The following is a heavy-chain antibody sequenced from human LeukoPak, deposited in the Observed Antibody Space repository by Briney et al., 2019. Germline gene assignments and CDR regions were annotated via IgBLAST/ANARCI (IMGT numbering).Heavy chain of an antibody. V-gene: IGHV3-21*01. CDR1: GFTFSSYS. J-gene: IGHJ6*02. Sequence: GGSLRLSCAASGFTFSSYSMNWVRQAPGKGLEWVSSISSSSSYIYYADSVKGRFTISRDNAENSLYLQMNSLRAEDTAVYYCARGRAPILLWFGESAPNYYYYGMDVWGQGTTVTVSS. CDR2: ISSSSSYI. CDR3: ARGRAPILLWFGESAPNYYYYGMDV. D-gene: IGHD3-10*01.